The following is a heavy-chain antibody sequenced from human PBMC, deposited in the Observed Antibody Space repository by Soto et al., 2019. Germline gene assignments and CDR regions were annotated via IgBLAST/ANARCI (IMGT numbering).Heavy chain of an antibody. D-gene: IGHD1-26*01. CDR1: GYTFTTYT. CDR3: ARDPGSYQYYALDV. V-gene: IGHV1-3*05. Sequence: QVQLVQSGAEEKKPGASVKVSCKASGYTFTTYTMHWVRQAPGQRLEWMGWINAGNGDTRYSQKFQGRVTITRDTSASTAFLELSDLRSEDTAVFYCARDPGSYQYYALDVWGQGTTVTVTS. CDR2: INAGNGDT. J-gene: IGHJ6*02.